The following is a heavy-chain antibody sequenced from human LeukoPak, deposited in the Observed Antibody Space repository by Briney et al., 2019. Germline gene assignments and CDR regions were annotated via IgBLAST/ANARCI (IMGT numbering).Heavy chain of an antibody. D-gene: IGHD6-6*01. CDR3: ARDNDAGIIAALSGYYYYMDV. J-gene: IGHJ6*03. V-gene: IGHV4-4*02. CDR2: IYHSGST. Sequence: PSETLSLTCAVSGGSISSSNWWSWVRQPPGKGLEWIGEIYHSGSTNYNPSLKSRVTISVDKSKNQFSLKLSSVTAADTAVYYCARDNDAGIIAALSGYYYYMDVWGKGTTVTVSS. CDR1: GGSISSSNW.